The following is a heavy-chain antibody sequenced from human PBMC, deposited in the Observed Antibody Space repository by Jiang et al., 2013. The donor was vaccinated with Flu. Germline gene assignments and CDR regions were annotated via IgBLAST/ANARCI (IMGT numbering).Heavy chain of an antibody. J-gene: IGHJ4*02. V-gene: IGHV1-46*01. D-gene: IGHD1-1*01. Sequence: TSYAQKFQGRVTMTRDTSTSTVYMELSSLRSEDTAVYYCARVSNWNDFVYWGQGTLVTVSS. CDR3: ARVSNWNDFVY. CDR2: T.